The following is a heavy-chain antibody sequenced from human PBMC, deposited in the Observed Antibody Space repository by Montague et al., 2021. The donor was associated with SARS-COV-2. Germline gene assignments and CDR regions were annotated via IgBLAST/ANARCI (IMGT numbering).Heavy chain of an antibody. Sequence: SETLSLTCDVSGDSIRCATYYWAWIRQPPGRGLEWIGNIYYSASTMYNPSPKSRVTMSVDTSQNQFSLHLNLVTAADTAVYYCARGLTGMEPPFDPWGQGTLVIVSS. CDR3: ARGLTGMEPPFDP. V-gene: IGHV4-39*01. CDR2: IYYSAST. D-gene: IGHD1-1*01. CDR1: GDSIRCATYY. J-gene: IGHJ5*02.